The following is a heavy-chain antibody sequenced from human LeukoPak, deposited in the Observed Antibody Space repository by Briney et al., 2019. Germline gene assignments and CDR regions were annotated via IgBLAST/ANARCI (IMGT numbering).Heavy chain of an antibody. CDR1: GITFSNYW. CDR3: ARASDPWLQLT. D-gene: IGHD5-24*01. CDR2: IKQDGSEK. J-gene: IGHJ5*02. Sequence: GWPLRLSCAAAGITFSNYWMIGVRQAPGKGLEWVGNIKQDGSEKRYADSVRGRFSISRDNAQTSLYLQMNGLRAEDTAVYYCARASDPWLQLTWGQGTLVTVSS. V-gene: IGHV3-7*05.